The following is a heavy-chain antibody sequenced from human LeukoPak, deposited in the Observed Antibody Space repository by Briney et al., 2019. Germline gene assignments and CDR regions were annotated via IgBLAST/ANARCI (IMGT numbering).Heavy chain of an antibody. D-gene: IGHD5-18*01. V-gene: IGHV1-69*04. Sequence: GASVKVSCKASGYTFTSYGISWVRQAPGQGLEWMGRIIPILGIVNYAQKFQGRVSITADKSTSTAYLELSSLKSEDTAVYYCARETPRGYTYGPTDYWGQGTLVTVSS. CDR3: ARETPRGYTYGPTDY. CDR1: GYTFTSYG. CDR2: IIPILGIV. J-gene: IGHJ4*02.